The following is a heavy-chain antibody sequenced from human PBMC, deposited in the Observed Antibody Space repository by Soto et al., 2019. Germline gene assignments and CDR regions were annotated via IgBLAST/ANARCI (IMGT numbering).Heavy chain of an antibody. Sequence: SVKVSCKASGGTFSTYAISWVRQAPGQGLEWVGGIIPIFGTANYAQKFQGRVAITADESTSTAYMELSSLRSEDTAVYYCARAAYSYGTAYLSYYYGMDVWGQGTTVTVSS. J-gene: IGHJ6*02. CDR1: GGTFSTYA. V-gene: IGHV1-69*13. D-gene: IGHD5-18*01. CDR3: ARAAYSYGTAYLSYYYGMDV. CDR2: IIPIFGTA.